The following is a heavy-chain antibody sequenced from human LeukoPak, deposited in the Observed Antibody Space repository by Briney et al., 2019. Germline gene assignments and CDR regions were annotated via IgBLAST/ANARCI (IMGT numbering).Heavy chain of an antibody. CDR1: DGSISSAYR. D-gene: IGHD4-17*01. Sequence: SETLTLTYTVSDGSISSAYRWTWIRQSAGKGMEWIGRVDTSGSTKYNPSLKSRVTISFDTSKNQFSLRLTSVTAADTAVYYCTSGEYTQGSDVWGQGTMVTVTS. CDR3: TSGEYTQGSDV. CDR2: VDTSGST. J-gene: IGHJ3*01. V-gene: IGHV4-61*02.